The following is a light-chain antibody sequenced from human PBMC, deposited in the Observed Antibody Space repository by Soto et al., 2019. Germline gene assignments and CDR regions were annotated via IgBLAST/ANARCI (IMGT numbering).Light chain of an antibody. Sequence: DIEMTQSPYSLSASVGDRVTITCRAGQSISSYLNWYQQKPGKAPKLLIYAASSLQSGVPSRFSGSGSGTDFTLTISSLQPEDFATYYCQQSYSTPFTFGPGSKVDIK. CDR2: AAS. CDR3: QQSYSTPFT. CDR1: QSISSY. V-gene: IGKV1-39*01. J-gene: IGKJ3*01.